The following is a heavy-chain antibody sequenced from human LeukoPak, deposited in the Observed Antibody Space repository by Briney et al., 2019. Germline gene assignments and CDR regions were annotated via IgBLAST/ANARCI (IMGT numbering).Heavy chain of an antibody. Sequence: ASVKVSCKASGYTFTSYGISWVRQAPGQGLEWMGWISAYNGNTNYAQKLQGRVTMTTDTSTSTAYMELGSLRSDDTAVYYCARDSYYGSGSYHFDYWGQGTLVTVSS. CDR3: ARDSYYGSGSYHFDY. D-gene: IGHD3-10*01. CDR2: ISAYNGNT. J-gene: IGHJ4*02. V-gene: IGHV1-18*01. CDR1: GYTFTSYG.